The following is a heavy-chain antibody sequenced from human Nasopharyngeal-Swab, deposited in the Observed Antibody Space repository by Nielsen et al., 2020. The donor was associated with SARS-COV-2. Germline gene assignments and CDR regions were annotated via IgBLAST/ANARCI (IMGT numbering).Heavy chain of an antibody. V-gene: IGHV3-23*01. Sequence: GGSLRLSCLASGLTFNNNAMTWVRQAPGKGLEWVSTVSGSGKITYYADSVKGRFTISRDNSKNTLFLQMSSLRYEDTAVYYCAKGGSLSGSWDWGQGTLVTVSS. J-gene: IGHJ4*02. CDR3: AKGGSLSGSWD. CDR2: VSGSGKIT. CDR1: GLTFNNNA. D-gene: IGHD1-26*01.